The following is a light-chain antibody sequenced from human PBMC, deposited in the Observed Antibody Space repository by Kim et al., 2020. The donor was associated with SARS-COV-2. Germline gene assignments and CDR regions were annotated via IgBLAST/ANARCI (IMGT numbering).Light chain of an antibody. CDR3: NSRDSSGNHLWV. V-gene: IGLV3-19*01. CDR1: SLRSYY. CDR2: GKN. J-gene: IGLJ3*02. Sequence: SSELTQDPAVSVALGQTVRITCQGDSLRSYYASWYQQKSGQAPVLVIYGKNNRPSGIPDRFSGSSSGNTASLTITGAQAEDEADYYCNSRDSSGNHLWVFGGGTQLTVL.